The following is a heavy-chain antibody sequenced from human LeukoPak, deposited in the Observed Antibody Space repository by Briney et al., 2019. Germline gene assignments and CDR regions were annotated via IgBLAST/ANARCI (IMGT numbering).Heavy chain of an antibody. J-gene: IGHJ4*02. D-gene: IGHD2-15*01. Sequence: QSGGSLRLSCAASGFPLSSYSINWVRQAPGKGLEWVSYISSSGSAIYYVASVKGRFTVSRDNAKNSLFLQMNSPRAEDTAVYYCVRVKGSYFDYWGQGALVTVSS. V-gene: IGHV3-48*01. CDR2: ISSSGSAI. CDR1: GFPLSSYS. CDR3: VRVKGSYFDY.